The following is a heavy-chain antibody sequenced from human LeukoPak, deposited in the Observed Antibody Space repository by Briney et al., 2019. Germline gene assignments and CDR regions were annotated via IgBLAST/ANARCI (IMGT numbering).Heavy chain of an antibody. CDR1: GITLSNYW. CDR3: ATSSYGGNFGLFDY. J-gene: IGHJ4*02. V-gene: IGHV3-74*01. CDR2: INYEGSTT. D-gene: IGHD4-23*01. Sequence: PGGSLRLSCAASGITLSNYWMHWVRHVPGKGLVWVSRINYEGSTTSYADSVKGRFTISRDNAKNTLYLQMNSLRAEDTSVYYCATSSYGGNFGLFDYWGQGILVTVSS.